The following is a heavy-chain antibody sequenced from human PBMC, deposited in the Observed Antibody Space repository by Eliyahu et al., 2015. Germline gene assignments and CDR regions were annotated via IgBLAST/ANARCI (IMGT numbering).Heavy chain of an antibody. J-gene: IGHJ4*02. V-gene: IGHV2-26*01. D-gene: IGHD3-10*01. CDR3: ARNMVQGLIYFDS. CDR1: XFSLXNVXMG. CDR2: IFSDDEK. Sequence: QVTLKESGPVLLXPTETLTXTXTVSXFSLXNVXMGVSWXRQPPGRALEWLAXIFSDDEKSYSTSLRSRLTISQDTSRSQVVLTMTNMDPVDTATYYCARNMVQGLIYFDSWGQGTLVTVSS.